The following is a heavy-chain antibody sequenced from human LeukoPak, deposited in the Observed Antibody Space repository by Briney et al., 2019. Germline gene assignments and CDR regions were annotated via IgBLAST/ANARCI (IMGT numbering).Heavy chain of an antibody. CDR3: ARVFGSSSWYTWAIVQSGAFDI. CDR1: GYTFTSYD. CDR2: MNPNSGNT. D-gene: IGHD6-13*01. Sequence: GASVKVSCKASGYTFTSYDINWVRQATGQGLEWMGWMNPNSGNTGYAQKFQGRVTMTRNTSISTAYMELSSLRSEDTAVYYCARVFGSSSWYTWAIVQSGAFDIWGQGTMVTVSS. J-gene: IGHJ3*02. V-gene: IGHV1-8*01.